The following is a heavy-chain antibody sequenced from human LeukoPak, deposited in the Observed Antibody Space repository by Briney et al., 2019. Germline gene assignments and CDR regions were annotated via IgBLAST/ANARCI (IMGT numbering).Heavy chain of an antibody. D-gene: IGHD2-21*02. J-gene: IGHJ3*02. Sequence: SETLSLTCAVYGGSFSGYYWSWNRQPPGKGLEWIGEINHSGSTNYNPSLKSRVTISVDTSKNQFSLKLSSVTAADTAVYYCARGPHIVVVTATYAFDIWGQGTMVTVSS. CDR1: GGSFSGYY. V-gene: IGHV4-34*01. CDR3: ARGPHIVVVTATYAFDI. CDR2: INHSGST.